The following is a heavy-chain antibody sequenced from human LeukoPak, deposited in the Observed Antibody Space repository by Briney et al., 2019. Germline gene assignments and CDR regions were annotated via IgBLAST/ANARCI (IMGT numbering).Heavy chain of an antibody. V-gene: IGHV3-23*01. CDR3: AKTSYYDFWSGRPHYYYYGMDV. Sequence: GGSLRLSCAASGFTFGSYAMSWVRQAPGKGLEWVSAISGSGGSTYYADSVKGRFTISRDNSKNTLYLQMNSLRAEDTAVYYCAKTSYYDFWSGRPHYYYYGMDVWGQGTTVTVSS. J-gene: IGHJ6*02. CDR1: GFTFGSYA. D-gene: IGHD3-3*01. CDR2: ISGSGGST.